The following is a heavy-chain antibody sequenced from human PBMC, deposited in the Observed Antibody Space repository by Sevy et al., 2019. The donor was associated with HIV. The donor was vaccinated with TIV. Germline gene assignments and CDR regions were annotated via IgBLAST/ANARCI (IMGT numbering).Heavy chain of an antibody. J-gene: IGHJ4*02. V-gene: IGHV3-23*01. CDR2: ISGSGGST. CDR3: ANNTLGYSSGWPDY. Sequence: GGSLRLSCAASGFTFSSYAMSWVRQAPGKGLEWVSAISGSGGSTYYVDSVKGRFTISRDNSKNTLYLQMNSLRAEDTAVYYWANNTLGYSSGWPDYWGQGTLVTVSS. D-gene: IGHD6-19*01. CDR1: GFTFSSYA.